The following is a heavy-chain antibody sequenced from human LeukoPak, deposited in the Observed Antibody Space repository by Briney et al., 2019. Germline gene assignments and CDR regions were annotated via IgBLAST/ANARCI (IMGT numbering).Heavy chain of an antibody. J-gene: IGHJ3*02. V-gene: IGHV4-34*01. CDR3: ARGVRRGPMIVVVTRGAFDI. Sequence: KTSETLSLTCAVYGGSFSGYYWSWIRQPPGKGLEWIGEINHSGSTNYNPSLKSRVTISVDTSKNQFSLKLSSVTAADTAVYYCARGVRRGPMIVVVTRGAFDIWGQGTMVTVSS. CDR1: GGSFSGYY. CDR2: INHSGST. D-gene: IGHD3-22*01.